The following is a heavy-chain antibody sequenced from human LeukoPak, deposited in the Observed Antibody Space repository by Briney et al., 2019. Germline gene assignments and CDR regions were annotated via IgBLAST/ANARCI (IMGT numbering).Heavy chain of an antibody. V-gene: IGHV3-23*01. CDR1: GFTFNTYA. D-gene: IGHD2-15*01. CDR3: AKGKGSSSSSIDW. Sequence: GGSLRLSCAASGFTFNTYAMSWVRQAPGKGLERVSAISGSGGSTYYADSVKGRFTISRDNSKNPLYLQIHSLRAEDTAVYYCAKGKGSSSSSIDWWGQGTLVTVSS. CDR2: ISGSGGST. J-gene: IGHJ4*02.